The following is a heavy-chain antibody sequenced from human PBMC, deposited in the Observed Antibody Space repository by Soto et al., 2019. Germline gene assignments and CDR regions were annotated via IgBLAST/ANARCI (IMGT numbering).Heavy chain of an antibody. CDR3: AGDYYDSSGYYYSYYFDY. CDR1: GYTFTSYY. CDR2: INPSGGST. V-gene: IGHV1-46*01. Sequence: ASVKVSCKASGYTFTSYYMHWVRQAPGQGLEWMGIINPSGGSTSYAQKFQGRVTMTRDTSTSTVYMELSSLRSEDTAVYYCAGDYYDSSGYYYSYYFDYWGQGTLVTVSS. J-gene: IGHJ4*02. D-gene: IGHD3-22*01.